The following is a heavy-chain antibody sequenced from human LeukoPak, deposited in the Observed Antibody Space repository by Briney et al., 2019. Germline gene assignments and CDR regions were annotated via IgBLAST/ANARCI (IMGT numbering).Heavy chain of an antibody. CDR2: INPSGGST. Sequence: ASVKVSCTASGYTFTSYYMHWVRQAPGQGLEWMGIINPSGGSTSYAQKFQGRVTMTRDTSTSTVYMELSSLRSEATAVYYCARVGDFNYYYDSSGYLYWGQGTLVTVSS. CDR3: ARVGDFNYYYDSSGYLY. CDR1: GYTFTSYY. J-gene: IGHJ4*02. D-gene: IGHD3-22*01. V-gene: IGHV1-46*01.